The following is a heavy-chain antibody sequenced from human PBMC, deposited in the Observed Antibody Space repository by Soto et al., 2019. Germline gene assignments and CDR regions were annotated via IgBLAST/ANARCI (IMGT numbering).Heavy chain of an antibody. Sequence: GGSLRLSCAASGFTFSSNAMSWVRQAPGKGLEWVSVITDTGGDTLYADSVEGRFTISRDNSKNTLYLQMHSLSAEGTAIYYCSRATGESHPGSRVFDSWGQGTTVTVSS. CDR3: SRATGESHPGSRVFDS. V-gene: IGHV3-23*01. CDR2: ITDTGGDT. CDR1: GFTFSSNA. J-gene: IGHJ4*02. D-gene: IGHD1-26*01.